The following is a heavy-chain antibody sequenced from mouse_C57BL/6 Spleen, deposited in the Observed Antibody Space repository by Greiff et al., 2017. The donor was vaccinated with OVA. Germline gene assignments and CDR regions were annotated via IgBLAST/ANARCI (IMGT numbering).Heavy chain of an antibody. CDR1: GYTFTSYT. D-gene: IGHD2-5*01. Sequence: QVQLQQSGAELARPGASVKMSCKASGYTFTSYTMPWVRQRPGQGLEWIGYINPSSGYIKYNHKFKDKATLTADKSSSTAYLQLSSLTSEDSAVYYCARSDSNYYYWYVEVWGTGTTVTVSS. J-gene: IGHJ1*03. V-gene: IGHV1-4*01. CDR3: ARSDSNYYYWYVEV. CDR2: INPSSGYI.